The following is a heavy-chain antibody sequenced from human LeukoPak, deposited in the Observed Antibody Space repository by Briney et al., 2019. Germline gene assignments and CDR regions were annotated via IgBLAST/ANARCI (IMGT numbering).Heavy chain of an antibody. D-gene: IGHD3-16*01. CDR1: GFTFSSYR. Sequence: GGSLRLSCAASGFTFSSYRMHWVRQAPGKGLVWVSLINTDGSNTNYADSVKGRFTNSRDNAKNTLYLQVNSLRAEDTAVYYCARDYEGLDVWGQGTTVTVSS. CDR2: INTDGSNT. V-gene: IGHV3-74*01. CDR3: ARDYEGLDV. J-gene: IGHJ6*02.